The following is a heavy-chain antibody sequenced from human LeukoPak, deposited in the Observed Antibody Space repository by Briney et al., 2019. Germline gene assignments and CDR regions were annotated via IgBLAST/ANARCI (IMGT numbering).Heavy chain of an antibody. Sequence: GGSLRLSCAASGFTFSSYGMHWARQAPGKGLEWVAVISYDGSNKYYADSVKGRFTISRDNSKNTLYLQMNSLRAEDTAVYYCAKDPSGPIDYWGQGTLVTVSS. CDR2: ISYDGSNK. J-gene: IGHJ4*02. CDR3: AKDPSGPIDY. CDR1: GFTFSSYG. V-gene: IGHV3-30*18.